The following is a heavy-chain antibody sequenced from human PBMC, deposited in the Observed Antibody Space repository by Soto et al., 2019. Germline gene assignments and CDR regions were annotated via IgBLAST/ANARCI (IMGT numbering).Heavy chain of an antibody. CDR3: ARRRDMTTDQGAYYYYGMDV. J-gene: IGHJ6*02. CDR1: GYSFTSYW. CDR2: IYPGDSDT. Sequence: GESLKISCKGSGYSFTSYWIGWVRQMPGKGLEWMGIIYPGDSDTRYSPSFQGQVTISADKSISTAYLQWSSLKASDTAMYYCARRRDMTTDQGAYYYYGMDVWGQGTTVTVSS. V-gene: IGHV5-51*01. D-gene: IGHD4-4*01.